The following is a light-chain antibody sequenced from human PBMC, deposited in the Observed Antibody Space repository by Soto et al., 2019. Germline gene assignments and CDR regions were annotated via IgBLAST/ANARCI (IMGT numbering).Light chain of an antibody. V-gene: IGKV3-11*01. J-gene: IGKJ5*01. Sequence: IVMTQSPATLSVSPGETATLSCRASQIVSTNFAWYQQKPGQAPRLLIYGASNRATGIPARFSGSGSGTDFTLTISSLEPEDFAVYYCQQRSNWPPITFGQGTRLEIK. CDR2: GAS. CDR3: QQRSNWPPIT. CDR1: QIVSTN.